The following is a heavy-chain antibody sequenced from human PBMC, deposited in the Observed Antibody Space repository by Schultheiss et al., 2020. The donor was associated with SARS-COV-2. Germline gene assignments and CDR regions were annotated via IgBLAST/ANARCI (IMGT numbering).Heavy chain of an antibody. J-gene: IGHJ6*02. V-gene: IGHV3-9*01. CDR1: GFTFDDYA. D-gene: IGHD5-12*01. CDR2: ISGGGST. CDR3: AKELVAARTNYYYYGMDV. Sequence: SLKISCAASGFTFDDYAMHWVRKAPGKGLEWVSAISGGGSTYYADSVKGRFTISRDNAKNSLYLQMNSLRAEDTALYYCAKELVAARTNYYYYGMDVWGQGTTVTVSS.